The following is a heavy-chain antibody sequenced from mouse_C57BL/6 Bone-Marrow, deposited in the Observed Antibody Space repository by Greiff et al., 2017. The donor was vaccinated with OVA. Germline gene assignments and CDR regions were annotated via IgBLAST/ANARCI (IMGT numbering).Heavy chain of an antibody. V-gene: IGHV5-9-1*02. J-gene: IGHJ1*03. D-gene: IGHD1-1*01. CDR3: TTYGSSFHWYFDV. CDR1: GFTFSSYA. Sequence: EVQLVESGEGLVKPGGSLKLSCAASGFTFSSYAMSWVRQTPEKRLEWVAYISSGGDYIYYADTVKGRFTISRDNARNTLYLQMSSLKSEDTAMYYCTTYGSSFHWYFDVWGTGTTVTVSS. CDR2: ISSGGDYI.